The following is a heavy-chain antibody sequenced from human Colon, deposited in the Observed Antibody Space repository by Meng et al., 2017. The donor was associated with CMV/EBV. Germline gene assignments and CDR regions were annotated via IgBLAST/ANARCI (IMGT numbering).Heavy chain of an antibody. CDR3: ARNRDFWSGSPFDN. CDR2: IYPGDSDT. D-gene: IGHD3-3*01. CDR1: GYTFTSYG. J-gene: IGHJ4*02. V-gene: IGHV5-51*01. Sequence: KVSCKASGYTFTSYGISWVRQAPGQGLEWMGIIYPGDSDTRYSPSFDGQVTISADTSISTAYLQWSSLKASDTAMYHCARNRDFWSGSPFDNWGQGTLVTVSS.